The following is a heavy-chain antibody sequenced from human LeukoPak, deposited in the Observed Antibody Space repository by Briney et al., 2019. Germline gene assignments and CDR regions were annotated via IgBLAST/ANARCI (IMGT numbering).Heavy chain of an antibody. V-gene: IGHV3-30-3*01. CDR1: GFTFSSYT. CDR3: ARDQGIAVAGTLGY. CDR2: ISYDGSNK. Sequence: GGSLRLSCTASGFTFSSYTMTWVRQAPGKGLEWVAVISYDGSNKYYADSVKGRFTISRDNSKNTLYLQMNSLRAEDTAVYYCARDQGIAVAGTLGYWGQGTLVTVSS. J-gene: IGHJ4*02. D-gene: IGHD6-19*01.